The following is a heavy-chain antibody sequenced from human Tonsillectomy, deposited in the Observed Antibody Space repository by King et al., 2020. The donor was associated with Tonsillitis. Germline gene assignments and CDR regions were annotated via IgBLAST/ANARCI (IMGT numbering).Heavy chain of an antibody. CDR3: ARGGRLGALDY. V-gene: IGHV3-7*01. D-gene: IGHD3-16*01. Sequence: VQLVESGGGLVQPGGSLRLSCAASGFTFSGDWMTWVRQAPGKGLEWGANIKEDGRDKYYLDSVKGRFTISRDNAKNSLYLQMNSLRAEDTSVYYCARGGRLGALDYWGQGTLVTVSS. CDR2: IKEDGRDK. CDR1: GFTFSGDW. J-gene: IGHJ4*02.